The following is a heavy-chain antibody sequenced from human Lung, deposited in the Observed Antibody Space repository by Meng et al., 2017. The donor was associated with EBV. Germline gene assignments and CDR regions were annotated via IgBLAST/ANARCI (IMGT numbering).Heavy chain of an antibody. CDR3: ARGGYYSFDY. CDR2: IYHSGST. J-gene: IGHJ4*02. D-gene: IGHD5-18*01. Sequence: QVPLAGSGPGIVWPSETRSLTCAVSGRSISSVYWWTWVRQYPGKGLEWIGEIYHSGSTHYNPSLKSRVTISVDKSQNQFSLKLTSVTAADTAVYYCARGGYYSFDYWGQGTLVTVSS. CDR1: GRSISSVYW. V-gene: IGHV4-4*02.